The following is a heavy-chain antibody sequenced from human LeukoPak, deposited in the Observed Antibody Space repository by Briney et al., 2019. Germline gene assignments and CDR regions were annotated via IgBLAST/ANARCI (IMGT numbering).Heavy chain of an antibody. Sequence: SETLSLTCAVYGGSFSGYYWSWIRQSPGKGLEWIGEINHSGSTNYNPSLKTRVTISVDKSKNQFSLKLNSVTAADTAVYYCVRTISATIENWGQGTLVTVSS. V-gene: IGHV4-34*01. D-gene: IGHD3-9*01. J-gene: IGHJ4*02. CDR2: INHSGST. CDR1: GGSFSGYY. CDR3: VRTISATIEN.